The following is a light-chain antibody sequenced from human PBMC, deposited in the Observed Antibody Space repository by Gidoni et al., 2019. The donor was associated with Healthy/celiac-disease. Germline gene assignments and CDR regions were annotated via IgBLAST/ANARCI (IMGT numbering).Light chain of an antibody. V-gene: IGKV3-15*01. J-gene: IGKJ4*01. CDR3: QQYNNWPLT. Sequence: EIVMTQSPATLSVSPGERATLSCRASQSVSSNLAWYQQKPGQAPRLLIYGASTRATGIPARCSGSGSGTEFTLTSSRRHSEDVAVYYRQQYNNWPLTFXGXTKVEIK. CDR1: QSVSSN. CDR2: GAS.